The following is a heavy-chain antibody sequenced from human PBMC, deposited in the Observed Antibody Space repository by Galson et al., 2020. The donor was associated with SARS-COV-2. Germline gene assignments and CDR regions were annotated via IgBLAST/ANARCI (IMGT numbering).Heavy chain of an antibody. CDR3: ARGVVTTTIIPSTYFYCGLDV. D-gene: IGHD1-26*01. V-gene: IGHV4-59*01. J-gene: IGHJ6*02. CDR2: IYHSGST. CDR1: GGSISSNC. Sequence: SEPLSLTCTVSGGSISSNCWTWIRQPPGKGLEWIRYIYHSGSTNYNPSLKSRVTISVDTSKNQFSLKLSSVTAADTAVYYCARGVVTTTIIPSTYFYCGLDVWGLGTTVTVSS.